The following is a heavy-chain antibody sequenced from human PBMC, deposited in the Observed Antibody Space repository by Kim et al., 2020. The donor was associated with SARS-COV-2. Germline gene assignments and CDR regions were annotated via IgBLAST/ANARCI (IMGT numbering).Heavy chain of an antibody. CDR1: GFTFGDYA. CDR3: TRDFRYFDWLTPNWFDP. V-gene: IGHV3-49*03. J-gene: IGHJ5*02. D-gene: IGHD3-9*01. Sequence: GGSLRLSCTASGFTFGDYAMSWFRQAPGKGLEWVGFIRSKAYGGTTEYAASVKGRFTISRDDSKSIAYLQMNSLKTEDTAVYYCTRDFRYFDWLTPNWFDPWGQGTLVTVSS. CDR2: IRSKAYGGTT.